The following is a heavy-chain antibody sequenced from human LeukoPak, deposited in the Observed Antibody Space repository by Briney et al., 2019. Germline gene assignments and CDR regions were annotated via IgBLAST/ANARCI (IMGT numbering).Heavy chain of an antibody. CDR2: MNPNSGNT. D-gene: IGHD6-13*01. CDR1: GYTFTSYD. J-gene: IGHJ4*02. Sequence: ASVKVSCKASGYTFTSYDINWVRQATGQGLEWMGWMNPNSGNTGYAQKFQGRVTMTRNTSISTAYMELSSLRSEDTAVYYCARGTVCGSGGKCSGSWYYDYWGQGTLVTVSS. CDR3: ARGTVCGSGGKCSGSWYYDY. V-gene: IGHV1-8*01.